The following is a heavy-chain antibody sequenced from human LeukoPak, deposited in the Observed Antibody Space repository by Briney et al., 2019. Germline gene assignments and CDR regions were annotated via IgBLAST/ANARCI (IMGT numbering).Heavy chain of an antibody. V-gene: IGHV1-2*02. CDR2: INPNSGGT. J-gene: IGHJ4*02. CDR3: ARAMGSYSVDY. Sequence: GASVKVSCKASGYTFTGYYMHWVRQAPGQGLEWMGWINPNSGGTYYAQKFQGRVTMTRDTSISTAYMELSRLRSDDTAVYYCARAMGSYSVDYWGQGTLVTTSS. D-gene: IGHD1-26*01. CDR1: GYTFTGYY.